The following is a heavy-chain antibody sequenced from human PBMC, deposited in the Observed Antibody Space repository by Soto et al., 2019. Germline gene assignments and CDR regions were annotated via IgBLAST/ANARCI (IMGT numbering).Heavy chain of an antibody. CDR3: ARARTSVPAALCFSYYYHHDLL. J-gene: IGHJ6*02. V-gene: IGHV3-7*01. D-gene: IGHD2-2*01. CDR1: GFTFSSYW. Sequence: PGGSLRLSCAASGFTFSSYWISWVRQAPGKGLEWVANIKQDGSEKYYVDSVKGRFTISRDNAKNSLYLQINSLRAEDTAVYYCARARTSVPAALCFSYYYHHDLLSGQRPTVS. CDR2: IKQDGSEK.